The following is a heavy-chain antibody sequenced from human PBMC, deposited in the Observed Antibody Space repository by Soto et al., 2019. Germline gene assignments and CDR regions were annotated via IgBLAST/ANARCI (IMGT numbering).Heavy chain of an antibody. CDR3: ATDPYYFGSWSSCNPTRFDY. CDR2: LSGSGGST. D-gene: IGHD3-10*01. V-gene: IGHV3-23*01. Sequence: EVQLLESGGGLVQPGGSLRLSCAASGFHFRSYGMSWVRQAPGKGLEWVSGLSGSGGSTYYADSVKGRFTISRDISNNTLYLQMNSLRAEDTAIYFCATDPYYFGSWSSCNPTRFDYSGQGTLVIVSS. CDR1: GFHFRSYG. J-gene: IGHJ4*02.